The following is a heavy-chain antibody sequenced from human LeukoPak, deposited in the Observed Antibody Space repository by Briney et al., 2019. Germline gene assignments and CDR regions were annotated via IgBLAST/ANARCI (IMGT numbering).Heavy chain of an antibody. CDR2: ISSSSSYI. Sequence: GGSLRLSCAASGFTFSSYSMNWVRQAPGKGLEWVSSISSSSSYIYYADSVKGRLTISRDNAKKTLYLQMNSLRAEDTAVYYCAKAFDSRALPRGAYYCDYWGQGTLVTVSS. J-gene: IGHJ4*02. CDR1: GFTFSSYS. CDR3: AKAFDSRALPRGAYYCDY. V-gene: IGHV3-21*04. D-gene: IGHD3-10*01.